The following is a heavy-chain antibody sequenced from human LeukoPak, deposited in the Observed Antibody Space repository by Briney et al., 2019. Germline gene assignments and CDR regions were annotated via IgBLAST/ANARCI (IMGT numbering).Heavy chain of an antibody. CDR3: ARDGPMMGFGELSPGYYYYYGMDV. V-gene: IGHV3-53*01. CDR1: GFTVSSNY. Sequence: PGGSLRLSCAASGFTVSSNYMSWVRQAPGKGLEWVSVIYSGGSTYYADSVKGRFTISRDNSKNTLYLQINSLRAEDTAVYYCARDGPMMGFGELSPGYYYYYGMDVWGQGTTVTVSS. J-gene: IGHJ6*02. D-gene: IGHD3-10*01. CDR2: IYSGGST.